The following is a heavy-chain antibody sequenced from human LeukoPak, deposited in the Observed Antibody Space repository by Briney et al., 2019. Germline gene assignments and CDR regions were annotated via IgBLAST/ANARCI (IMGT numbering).Heavy chain of an antibody. CDR2: VSGSGGVT. CDR1: GFTFSSSA. CDR3: AKVRSPRIVVVINPPDY. J-gene: IGHJ4*02. Sequence: GGSLRLSCAASGFTFSSSAMSWVRQAPGKGLEWVSVVSGSGGVTYYADSVKGRFTISRDNSKNTLYLQMNSLRAEDTAVYYCAKVRSPRIVVVINPPDYWGQGTLVTVSS. V-gene: IGHV3-23*01. D-gene: IGHD3-22*01.